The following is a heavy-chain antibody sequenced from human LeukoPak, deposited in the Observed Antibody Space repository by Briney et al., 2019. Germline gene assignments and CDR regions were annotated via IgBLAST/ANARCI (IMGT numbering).Heavy chain of an antibody. J-gene: IGHJ4*02. CDR1: GGSISRSNW. Sequence: PSDTLSLTCTVSGGSISRSNWWSWVRQPPGKGLVWIGEIHDTGSTNYNPPLKSRVTMSLDKSKNQFSLNLNSVTAADTAVYYCATYYDILSGYTFDYWGQGTLVAVSS. V-gene: IGHV4-4*02. CDR3: ATYYDILSGYTFDY. CDR2: IHDTGST. D-gene: IGHD3-9*01.